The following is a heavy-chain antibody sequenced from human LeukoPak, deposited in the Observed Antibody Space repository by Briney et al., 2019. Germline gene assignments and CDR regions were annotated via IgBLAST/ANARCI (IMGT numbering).Heavy chain of an antibody. CDR1: GFTFSNYI. V-gene: IGHV3-21*01. J-gene: IGHJ4*02. CDR2: ISPSNTYI. CDR3: VRGGYSYGYFRH. D-gene: IGHD5-18*01. Sequence: GGSLRLSCAASGFTFSNYIMIWVRQAPGKGLEWVSSISPSNTYIYYGGSVKGRFTISRDNAKNSLYLQMNSLRVDDTAVYYCVRGGYSYGYFRHWGQGTLVTVSS.